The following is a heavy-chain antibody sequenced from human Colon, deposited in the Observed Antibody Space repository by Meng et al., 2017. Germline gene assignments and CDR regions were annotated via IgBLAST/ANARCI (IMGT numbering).Heavy chain of an antibody. Sequence: GESLKISCAASGFTFSNAWMSWVRQAPGKGLGWVGRIKSKTDGGTTDYAAPVKGRFTISRDDSKNTLYLQMNSLKTEDTAVYYCTTDPLWELLTGRPFDYWGQGTLVTVSS. D-gene: IGHD1-26*01. CDR1: GFTFSNAW. CDR3: TTDPLWELLTGRPFDY. CDR2: IKSKTDGGTT. J-gene: IGHJ4*02. V-gene: IGHV3-15*01.